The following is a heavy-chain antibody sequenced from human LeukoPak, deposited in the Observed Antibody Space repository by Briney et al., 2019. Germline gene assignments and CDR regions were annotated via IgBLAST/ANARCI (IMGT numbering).Heavy chain of an antibody. CDR2: ISYSGGP. D-gene: IGHD5-24*01. Sequence: SETLSLTCTVSGGSISSYYWSWIRQPPGKGLEWIGYISYSGGPYYNPSLKSRVTISVDTSKNQFSLKLSSVTAADTAVYFCARTRDGNSRYFDSWGQGTLVTVSS. V-gene: IGHV4-59*01. CDR3: ARTRDGNSRYFDS. CDR1: GGSISSYY. J-gene: IGHJ4*02.